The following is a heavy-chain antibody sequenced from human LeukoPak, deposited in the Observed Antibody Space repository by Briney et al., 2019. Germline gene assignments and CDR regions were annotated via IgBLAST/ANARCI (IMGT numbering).Heavy chain of an antibody. J-gene: IGHJ4*02. Sequence: SETLSLTCTVSGGSISSSYWSWIRQPPGKGLEWIGYISYSGSTNYNPSLKSRVTISVDTSKKQFSLKLSSVTAADTAVYYCARGEGYDHFRGSYFDYWGQGTLVTVSS. CDR3: ARGEGYDHFRGSYFDY. CDR1: GGSISSSY. CDR2: ISYSGST. D-gene: IGHD5-12*01. V-gene: IGHV4-59*01.